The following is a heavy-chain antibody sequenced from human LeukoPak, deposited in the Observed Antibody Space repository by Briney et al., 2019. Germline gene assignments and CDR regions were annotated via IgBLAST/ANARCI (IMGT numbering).Heavy chain of an antibody. CDR3: ARDPGGDSSGYT. D-gene: IGHD3-22*01. CDR1: GFTFSNYA. Sequence: GGSLRLSCAASGFTFSNYAMSWVRQAPGKGLEWVSAISGSGGSTFYPASVKGRFTISRDNSKNTLYLEMNSLRAEDTALYYCARDPGGDSSGYTWGQGTLVTVSS. V-gene: IGHV3-23*01. J-gene: IGHJ5*02. CDR2: ISGSGGST.